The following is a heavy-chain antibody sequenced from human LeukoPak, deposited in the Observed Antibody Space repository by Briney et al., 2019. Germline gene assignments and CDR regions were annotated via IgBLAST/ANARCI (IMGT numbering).Heavy chain of an antibody. D-gene: IGHD5-12*01. CDR1: GFTFSSYE. CDR3: ARDVGKSGYGDY. J-gene: IGHJ4*02. CDR2: ISSSCDTI. V-gene: IGHV3-48*03. Sequence: GGSLRLSCAASGFTFSSYEMNWVRQAPGKGPQWVSYISSSCDTIYYADSVKGRFTTSRDNAKNSLYLQMNSLRAEGTAVYYCARDVGKSGYGDYWGQGTLVTVSS.